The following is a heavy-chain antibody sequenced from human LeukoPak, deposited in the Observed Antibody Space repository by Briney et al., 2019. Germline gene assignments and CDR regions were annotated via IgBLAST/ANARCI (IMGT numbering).Heavy chain of an antibody. CDR2: IYYSGST. D-gene: IGHD2-2*01. Sequence: PSETLSLTCTVSGGSISSYYWSWIRQPLGKGLEWIGYIYYSGSTNYNPSLKSRVTISVDTPKNQFSLKLSSVTAADTAVYYCAGSLGRNCSSTSCYRGMDVWGQGTTVTVSS. CDR3: AGSLGRNCSSTSCYRGMDV. V-gene: IGHV4-59*08. J-gene: IGHJ6*02. CDR1: GGSISSYY.